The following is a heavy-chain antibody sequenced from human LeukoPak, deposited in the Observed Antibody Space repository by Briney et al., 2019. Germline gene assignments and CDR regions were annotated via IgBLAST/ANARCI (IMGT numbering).Heavy chain of an antibody. J-gene: IGHJ3*02. D-gene: IGHD3-22*01. V-gene: IGHV4-4*02. CDR1: GGSISSSNW. CDR3: ARTPLYYYDSSGYYVGAFDI. Sequence: SETLSLTCAVSGGSISSSNWWSWVRQPPGKGLEWIGKIYHSGSTNYNPSLKSRVTISVDKSKNQFSLKLSSVTAADTAVYYCARTPLYYYDSSGYYVGAFDIWGQGTMVTVSS. CDR2: IYHSGST.